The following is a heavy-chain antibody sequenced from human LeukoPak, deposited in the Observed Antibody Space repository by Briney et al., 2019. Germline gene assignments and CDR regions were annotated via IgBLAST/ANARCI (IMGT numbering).Heavy chain of an antibody. J-gene: IGHJ4*02. CDR2: IWYDGSNR. V-gene: IGHV3-33*01. Sequence: GRSLRLSCAASGFTFRGNGMHWVRQAPGKGLEWVAIIWYDGSNRYYADSVKGRFTTSRDNSKNTLFLQMNSLTAEDTAAYYCARDQGTSVTAMVGGHFDYWGPGTLVTVSS. D-gene: IGHD4-17*01. CDR1: GFTFRGNG. CDR3: ARDQGTSVTAMVGGHFDY.